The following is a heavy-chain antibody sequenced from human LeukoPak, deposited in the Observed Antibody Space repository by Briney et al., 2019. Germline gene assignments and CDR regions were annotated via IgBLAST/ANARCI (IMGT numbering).Heavy chain of an antibody. V-gene: IGHV3-9*01. CDR2: ISWNSGSI. J-gene: IGHJ4*02. Sequence: PGGSLRLSCAASGFTFDDYAMHWVRQAPGKGLEWVSCISWNSGSIGYADSVKGRFTISRDNAKNSLYLQMNSLRAEDTALYYCAKALAAAGTTCDYWGQGTLVTVSS. D-gene: IGHD6-13*01. CDR1: GFTFDDYA. CDR3: AKALAAAGTTCDY.